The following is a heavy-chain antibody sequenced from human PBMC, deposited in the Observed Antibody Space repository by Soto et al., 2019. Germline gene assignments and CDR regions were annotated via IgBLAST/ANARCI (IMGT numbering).Heavy chain of an antibody. J-gene: IGHJ4*02. CDR2: MYSSGST. CDR1: GSSISSYS. CDR3: ARVPNTVTFDY. V-gene: IGHV4-59*01. Sequence: ETLVLTCTVAGSSISSYSWSCILQPPGKGLEWIAHMYSSGSTNYNPSLKGRGTISVDTSKNQFSLKLSSVTAADTALYYCARVPNTVTFDYWGQGTMFTVSS. D-gene: IGHD4-4*01.